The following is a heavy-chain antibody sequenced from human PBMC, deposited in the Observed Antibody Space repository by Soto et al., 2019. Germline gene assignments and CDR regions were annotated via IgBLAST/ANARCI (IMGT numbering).Heavy chain of an antibody. CDR3: ARYQGVYYDSGVFLQAFYI. CDR2: ISSSSSYI. D-gene: IGHD3-22*01. Sequence: PGGSLRHSCAASGFTFSSYSMNWVRQAPGKGLEWVSSISSSSSYIYYADSVKGRLTISRDNAKNSLYLQMNSLRAEDTAVYYCARYQGVYYDSGVFLQAFYIWAQGTMVPASS. CDR1: GFTFSSYS. J-gene: IGHJ3*02. V-gene: IGHV3-21*01.